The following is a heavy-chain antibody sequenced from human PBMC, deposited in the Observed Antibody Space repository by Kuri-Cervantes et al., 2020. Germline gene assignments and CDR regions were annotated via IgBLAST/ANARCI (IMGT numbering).Heavy chain of an antibody. CDR3: ARIYGDYARIDY. CDR2: ISWNSGSI. Sequence: GGSLRLSCAASGFTFDDYAMHWVRQAPVKGLEWVSGISWNSGSIGYADSVKGRFTISRDNAKNSLYLQMNSLRAEDTALYYCARIYGDYARIDYWDQGTLVTVSS. V-gene: IGHV3-9*01. J-gene: IGHJ4*02. D-gene: IGHD4-17*01. CDR1: GFTFDDYA.